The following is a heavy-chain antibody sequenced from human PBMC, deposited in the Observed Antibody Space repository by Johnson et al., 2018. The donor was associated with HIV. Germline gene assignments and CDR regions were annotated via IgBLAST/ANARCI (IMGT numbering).Heavy chain of an antibody. CDR3: AKDRPRVGARAPSGGMDFDI. CDR1: GFTFSSYG. CDR2: IRYDGSNK. V-gene: IGHV3-30*02. D-gene: IGHD1-26*01. J-gene: IGHJ3*02. Sequence: VQLVESGGGVVQPGGSLRLSCAASGFTFSSYGMHWVRQAPGKGLEWVAFIRYDGSNKYYADSVKGRFTISRDNSKNTLYLQMNSLRAEDTAVYYCAKDRPRVGARAPSGGMDFDIWGQGTMVTVSS.